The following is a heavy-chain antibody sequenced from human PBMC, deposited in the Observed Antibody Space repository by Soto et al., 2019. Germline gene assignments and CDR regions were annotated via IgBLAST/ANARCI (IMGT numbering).Heavy chain of an antibody. J-gene: IGHJ2*01. CDR2: INHSGST. Sequence: QVRLQQWGAGLLKPSETLSLTCAVYGASFSDSYWNWIRQPPGKGLEWIGEINHSGSTIYNTSLESRVTTSLDTSRKQFTLKMRSATAADTAVYYCAREVPSRYFDLWGRGTPVTVSS. V-gene: IGHV4-34*01. CDR3: AREVPSRYFDL. D-gene: IGHD1-1*01. CDR1: GASFSDSY.